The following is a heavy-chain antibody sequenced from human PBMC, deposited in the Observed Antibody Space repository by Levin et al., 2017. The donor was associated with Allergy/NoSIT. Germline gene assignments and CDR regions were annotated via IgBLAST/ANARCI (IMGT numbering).Heavy chain of an antibody. CDR2: IRSKANSYAT. D-gene: IGHD6-19*01. CDR1: GFTFSGSA. Sequence: GESLKISCAASGFTFSGSAMHWVRQASGKGLEWVGRIRSKANSYATAYAASVKGRFTISRDDSKNTAYLQMNSLKTEDTAVYYCTRLGSSGWYNWFDPWGQGTLVTVSS. V-gene: IGHV3-73*01. CDR3: TRLGSSGWYNWFDP. J-gene: IGHJ5*02.